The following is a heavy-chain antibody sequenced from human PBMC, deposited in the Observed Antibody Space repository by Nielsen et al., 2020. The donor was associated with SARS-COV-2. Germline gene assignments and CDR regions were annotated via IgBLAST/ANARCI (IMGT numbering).Heavy chain of an antibody. Sequence: ASVKVSCKASGYTFTSNDITWVRQAPGQGLEWMGRISPSNGNTKYAQRFQGRLTLTADTSTSTAYMELSSLTSEDTAVYYCATGMDYDYPNWFDPWGQGTRVTVSS. J-gene: IGHJ5*02. D-gene: IGHD3-3*01. CDR3: ATGMDYDYPNWFDP. V-gene: IGHV1-18*04. CDR2: ISPSNGNT. CDR1: GYTFTSND.